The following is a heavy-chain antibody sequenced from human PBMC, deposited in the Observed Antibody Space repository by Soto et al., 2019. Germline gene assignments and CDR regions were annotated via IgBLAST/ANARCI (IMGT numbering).Heavy chain of an antibody. Sequence: KEIEWVSAINSSGGSTYYVVDVKRRFTISRANTKLTLYLQINSLSGEDTAVYYCANFFFQAEDGIRDL. V-gene: IGHV3-23*01. J-gene: IGHJ2*01. D-gene: IGHD2-21*01. CDR2: INSSGGST. CDR3: ANFFFQAEDGIRDL.